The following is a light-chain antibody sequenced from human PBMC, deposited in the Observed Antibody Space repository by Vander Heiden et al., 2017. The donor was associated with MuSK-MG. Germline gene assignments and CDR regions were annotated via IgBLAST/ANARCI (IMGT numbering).Light chain of an antibody. CDR1: SLRTLY. CDR3: NSRDTSADRYV. CDR2: DNI. V-gene: IGLV3-19*01. Sequence: SSELTQDPAVSVALGQTLRITCQGDSLRTLYATWYQQKPGQAPVLVIYDNIKRSSGTPDRFSGSSSGNIASLTITGAQAEDEAVYYCNSRDTSADRYVFGSGTRVTVL. J-gene: IGLJ1*01.